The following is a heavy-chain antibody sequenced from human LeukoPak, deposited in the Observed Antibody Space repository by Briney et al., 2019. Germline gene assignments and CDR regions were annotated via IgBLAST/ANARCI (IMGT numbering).Heavy chain of an antibody. D-gene: IGHD5-12*01. V-gene: IGHV3-30*02. J-gene: IGHJ4*02. CDR2: IRSDGSNK. CDR1: GFTFSSYG. CDR3: AKVMDRDIVATIRLGSQYYFDY. Sequence: GGSLRLSCAASGFTFSSYGMHWVRQAPGKGLEWVAFIRSDGSNKYYADSVKGRFTISRDNSKNTLYLQLNSLRAEDTAVYYCAKVMDRDIVATIRLGSQYYFDYWGQGTLVTVSS.